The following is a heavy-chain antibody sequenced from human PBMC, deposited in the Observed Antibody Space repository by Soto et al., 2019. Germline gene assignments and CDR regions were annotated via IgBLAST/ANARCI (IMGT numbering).Heavy chain of an antibody. Sequence: QITLKESGPTVVKPTQTLTLTCTFSGFSLYTSGVGVAWIRQPPGKGLGLLALIYWDHDKRYSPSLKSKLTITQDAPERQAVLTITNMDPLATATYYCAVVRTTVTTLWGQGTLVTVSA. CDR1: GFSLYTSGVG. D-gene: IGHD4-17*01. V-gene: IGHV2-5*02. J-gene: IGHJ4*02. CDR3: AVVRTTVTTL. CDR2: IYWDHDK.